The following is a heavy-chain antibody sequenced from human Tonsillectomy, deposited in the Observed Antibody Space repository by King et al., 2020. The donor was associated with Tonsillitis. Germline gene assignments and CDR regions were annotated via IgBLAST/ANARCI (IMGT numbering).Heavy chain of an antibody. Sequence: VQLVQSGVDVKKPGASVTVSCKASGYTFTAYAISWVRQAPGQGLEWVGWISGYNGQTTSAQKYQGRLTMTTDTSTSTAYMELRSLRPDDTAIYYCAREGRDGYKFASDDAFDVWGQGTVVTVSS. J-gene: IGHJ3*01. CDR2: ISGYNGQT. V-gene: IGHV1-18*01. D-gene: IGHD5-24*01. CDR3: AREGRDGYKFASDDAFDV. CDR1: GYTFTAYA.